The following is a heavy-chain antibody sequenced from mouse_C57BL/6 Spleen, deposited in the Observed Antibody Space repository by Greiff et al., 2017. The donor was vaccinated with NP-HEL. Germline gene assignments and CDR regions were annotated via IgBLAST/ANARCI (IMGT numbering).Heavy chain of an antibody. D-gene: IGHD1-1*01. CDR3: ARQVAPYAMDY. Sequence: EVQGVESGGGLVQPGGSLKLSCAASGFTFSDYYMYWVRQTPEKRLEWVAYISNGGGSTYYPDTVKGRFTISRDNAKNTLYLQMSRLKSEDTAMYYCARQVAPYAMDYWGQGTSVTVSS. J-gene: IGHJ4*01. V-gene: IGHV5-12*01. CDR2: ISNGGGST. CDR1: GFTFSDYY.